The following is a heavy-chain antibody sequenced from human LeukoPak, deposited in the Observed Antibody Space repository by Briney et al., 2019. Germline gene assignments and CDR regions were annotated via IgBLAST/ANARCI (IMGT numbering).Heavy chain of an antibody. CDR1: GYTFSTSW. V-gene: IGHV5-51*01. CDR3: ARYYFWTGSYFFDH. D-gene: IGHD3/OR15-3a*01. J-gene: IGHJ4*02. Sequence: GESLKISCKGFGYTFSTSWIAWVRQMPGEGLELMGIIFPGDSDTNYSPSFQGQVTISADKSSNTAYLQWSSLKASDTAMYYCARYYFWTGSYFFDHWGQGTLVTVSS. CDR2: IFPGDSDT.